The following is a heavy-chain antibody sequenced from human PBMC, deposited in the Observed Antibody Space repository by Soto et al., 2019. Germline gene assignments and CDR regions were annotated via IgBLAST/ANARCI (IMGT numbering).Heavy chain of an antibody. CDR3: AGDVEKRRNYDFWSGSPN. CDR2: IKQDGSEH. D-gene: IGHD3-3*01. J-gene: IGHJ4*02. CDR1: GFTFSSYW. Sequence: GGSLRLSCVVSGFTFSSYWMSWVRQAPGKGLEWVANIKQDGSEHNYVDSVKGRFTISRDNAKNSLFLQMNSLTAEDTAVYYCAGDVEKRRNYDFWSGSPNWGQGTRVTVSS. V-gene: IGHV3-7*01.